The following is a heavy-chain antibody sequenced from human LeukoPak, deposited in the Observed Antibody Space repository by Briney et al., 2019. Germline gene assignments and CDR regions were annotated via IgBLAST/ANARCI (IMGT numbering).Heavy chain of an antibody. CDR2: INTNTGNP. J-gene: IGHJ6*02. Sequence: ASVKVSCKASGYTFTNYVMSWVRQAPGQGLEWMGWINTNTGNPTFAQGFTGRFVFSLDTSASTAYLQISSLKAEDTAVYYRARALGYCSGGSCYSFYYYGMDVWGQGTTVTVSS. CDR1: GYTFTNYV. D-gene: IGHD2-15*01. V-gene: IGHV7-4-1*02. CDR3: ARALGYCSGGSCYSFYYYGMDV.